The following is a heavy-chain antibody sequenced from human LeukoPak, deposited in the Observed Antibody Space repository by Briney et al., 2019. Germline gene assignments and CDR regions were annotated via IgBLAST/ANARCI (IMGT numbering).Heavy chain of an antibody. Sequence: GGSLRLSCATSGFTFSTFWMHWVRQAPGKGLVWVSRINHDGSSTNYADSVKGRFTISRDNAKNTLHLQMNSLRAEDTAVYYCARERTTIVSGTTIGAYWGQGTLVTVSS. D-gene: IGHD2/OR15-2a*01. V-gene: IGHV3-74*01. CDR3: ARERTTIVSGTTIGAY. CDR1: GFTFSTFW. J-gene: IGHJ4*02. CDR2: INHDGSST.